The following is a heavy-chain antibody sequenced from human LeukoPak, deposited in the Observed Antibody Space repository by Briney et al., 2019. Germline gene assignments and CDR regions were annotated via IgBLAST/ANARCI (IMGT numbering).Heavy chain of an antibody. CDR2: ISGSGGST. CDR3: AKQGGYTYGTNDY. V-gene: IGHV3-23*01. D-gene: IGHD5-18*01. CDR1: GFTFSSYA. Sequence: GGSLRLSCAAAGFTFSSYAMSWVRQAPGKGLEWVSGISGSGGSTYYADSVKSRFTISRDNSKNTLYLQMNSLRAEDTAVYYCAKQGGYTYGTNDYWGQGTLVTVSS. J-gene: IGHJ4*02.